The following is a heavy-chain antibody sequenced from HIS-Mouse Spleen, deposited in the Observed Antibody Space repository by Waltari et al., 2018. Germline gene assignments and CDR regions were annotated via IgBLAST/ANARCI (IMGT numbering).Heavy chain of an antibody. CDR1: GGSFSGYY. V-gene: IGHV4-34*01. D-gene: IGHD3-3*01. CDR2: INHSGST. Sequence: QVQLQQWGAGLLKPSETLSLTCAVYGGSFSGYYWSWIRQPPGKGLEWIGEINHSGSTNYHPSLKSRGTISVDTSKNQFSLKLSSVTAADTAVYYCARGDGAGYYDFGPHYYFDYWGQGTLVTVSS. CDR3: ARGDGAGYYDFGPHYYFDY. J-gene: IGHJ4*02.